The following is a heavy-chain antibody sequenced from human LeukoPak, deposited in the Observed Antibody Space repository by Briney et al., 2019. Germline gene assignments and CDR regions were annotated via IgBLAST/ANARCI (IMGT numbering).Heavy chain of an antibody. CDR1: GFTFSSYS. V-gene: IGHV3-21*01. CDR3: ARAYQSGPPEWLDYYYYYYMDV. D-gene: IGHD6-19*01. J-gene: IGHJ6*03. Sequence: PGGSLRLSCAASGFTFSSYSMNWVRQAPGKGLEWVSSISSSSSYIYYADSVKGRFTISRDNAKNSLYLQMNSLRAEDTAVYYCARAYQSGPPEWLDYYYYYYMDVWGKGTTVTVSS. CDR2: ISSSSSYI.